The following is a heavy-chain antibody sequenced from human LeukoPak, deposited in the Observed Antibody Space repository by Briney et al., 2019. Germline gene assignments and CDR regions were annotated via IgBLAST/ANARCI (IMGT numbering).Heavy chain of an antibody. CDR3: ARGARGYCTNGVCYDYYFDY. CDR2: MNPNSGNT. J-gene: IGHJ4*02. D-gene: IGHD2-8*01. V-gene: IGHV1-8*01. Sequence: GASVKVSCKASGYTLTSYDINWVRQATGQGLEWMGWMNPNSGNTGYAQKFQGRVTMTRNTSISTAYMELSSLRSEDTAVYYCARGARGYCTNGVCYDYYFDYWGQGTLVTVSS. CDR1: GYTLTSYD.